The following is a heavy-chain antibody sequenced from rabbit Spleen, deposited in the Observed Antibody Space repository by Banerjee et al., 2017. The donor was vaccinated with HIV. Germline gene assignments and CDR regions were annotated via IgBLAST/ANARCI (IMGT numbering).Heavy chain of an antibody. J-gene: IGHJ6*01. Sequence: QEQLEESGGGLVKPEGSLTLTCKASGFFFSDRDVMCWVRQAPGKGLVWIACINTATNRAVYASWAKGRFTISKASSTTLTLQMTSMTAADAATYFCAGDAGSSFSRYGMDLWGQGTLVTVS. CDR2: INTATNRA. D-gene: IGHD8-1*01. CDR3: AGDAGSSFSRYGMDL. CDR1: GFFFSDRDV. V-gene: IGHV1S45*01.